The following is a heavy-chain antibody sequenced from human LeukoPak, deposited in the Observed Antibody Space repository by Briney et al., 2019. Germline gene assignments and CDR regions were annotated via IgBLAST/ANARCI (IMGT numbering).Heavy chain of an antibody. D-gene: IGHD3-10*02. CDR3: AELGITMIGGV. CDR1: GFTFSSYA. CDR2: ISSSGSTI. V-gene: IGHV3-48*03. J-gene: IGHJ6*04. Sequence: GGTLRLSCAASGFTFSSYAMHWVRQAPGKGLEWVSYISSSGSTIYYADSVKGRFTISRDNAKNSLYLQMNSLRAEDTAVYYCAELGITMIGGVWGKGTTVTISS.